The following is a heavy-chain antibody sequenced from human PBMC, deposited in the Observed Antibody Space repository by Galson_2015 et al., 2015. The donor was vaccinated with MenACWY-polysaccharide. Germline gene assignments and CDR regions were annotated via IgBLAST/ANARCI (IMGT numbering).Heavy chain of an antibody. CDR2: MSRSGTS. D-gene: IGHD3-16*01. CDR3: VREGGPFDAFDI. CDR1: GFTFSNYG. V-gene: IGHV3-23*01. J-gene: IGHJ3*02. Sequence: SLRLSCAASGFTFSNYGMAWVRQAPGKGLDWVSAMSRSGTSYYAASVKGRFTISRDNSKNTLSLQMNSLRVEDTAVYYCVREGGPFDAFDIWGQATLVTVS.